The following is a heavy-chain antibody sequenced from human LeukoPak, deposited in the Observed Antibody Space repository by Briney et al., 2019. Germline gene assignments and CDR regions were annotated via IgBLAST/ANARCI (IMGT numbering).Heavy chain of an antibody. D-gene: IGHD2-2*01. CDR1: GYTFTSYG. Sequence: ASVKVSCKASGYTFTSYGISWVRQAPGQGLEWMGWISAYNGNTNYAQKLQGRVTMTTDTSTSTAYMELRSLRSDDTAVYYCARVSAVVVPADYYYYMDVWGKGTTVTVSS. CDR3: ARVSAVVVPADYYYYMDV. V-gene: IGHV1-18*01. J-gene: IGHJ6*03. CDR2: ISAYNGNT.